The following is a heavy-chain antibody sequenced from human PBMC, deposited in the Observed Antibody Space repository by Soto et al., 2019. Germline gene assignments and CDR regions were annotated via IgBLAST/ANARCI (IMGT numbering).Heavy chain of an antibody. CDR3: TTPPIVVVPAASGGYGMDV. Sequence: GGSLRLSCAASGFTFSNAWMNWVRQAPGKGLEWVGRIKSKTDGGTTDYAAPVKGRFTISRDDSKNTLYLQMNSLKTEDTAVYYCTTPPIVVVPAASGGYGMDVWGQGTTVTV. D-gene: IGHD2-2*01. J-gene: IGHJ6*02. CDR1: GFTFSNAW. CDR2: IKSKTDGGTT. V-gene: IGHV3-15*07.